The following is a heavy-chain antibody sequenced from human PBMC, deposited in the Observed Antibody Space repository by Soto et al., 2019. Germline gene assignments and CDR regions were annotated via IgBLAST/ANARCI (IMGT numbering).Heavy chain of an antibody. D-gene: IGHD1-26*01. CDR3: ARDLAKGGGSAGFDY. CDR2: INPKSGGT. J-gene: IGHJ4*02. V-gene: IGHV1-2*02. CDR1: GYTFTDYY. Sequence: ASVKVACKASGYTFTDYYMHWVRQAPGQGLEWMGWINPKSGGTMYPQKFQGRVTMTWDTSISTAYMALTRLRSDDTAVYYCARDLAKGGGSAGFDYWGQGTLVTVSS.